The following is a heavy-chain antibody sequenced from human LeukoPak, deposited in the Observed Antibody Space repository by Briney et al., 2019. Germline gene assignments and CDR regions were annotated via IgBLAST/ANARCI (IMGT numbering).Heavy chain of an antibody. CDR2: MNPHNGNT. CDR1: GYTFTSYG. Sequence: GASVKVSCKASGYTFTSYGINWVRQAPGQGLEWMGWMNPHNGNTGYEQKFQGRLTMTRDTSISTAYMELSSLTSEDTALYYCARGTDIEAAAYWGQGTLVTVSS. J-gene: IGHJ4*02. CDR3: ARGTDIEAAAY. D-gene: IGHD2-15*01. V-gene: IGHV1-8*01.